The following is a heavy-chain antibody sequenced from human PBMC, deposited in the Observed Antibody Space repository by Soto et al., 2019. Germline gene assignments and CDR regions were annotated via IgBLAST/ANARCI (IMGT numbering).Heavy chain of an antibody. J-gene: IGHJ4*02. CDR1: GYTFTSYD. V-gene: IGHV1-8*01. D-gene: IGHD6-13*01. CDR3: ARVASSSWYDDY. Sequence: PSVKVSCKASGYTFTSYDIDWVRQATGQGLEWMGWMNPNSGNTGYAQKFQGRVTMTRNTSISTAYMELSSLRSEDTAVYYCARVASSSWYDDYWGQRTLVTVSS. CDR2: MNPNSGNT.